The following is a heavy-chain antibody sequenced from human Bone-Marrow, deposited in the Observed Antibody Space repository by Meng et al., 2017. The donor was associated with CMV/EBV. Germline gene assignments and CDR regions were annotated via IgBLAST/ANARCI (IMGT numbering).Heavy chain of an antibody. D-gene: IGHD1-26*01. CDR3: STIGLGGSYSLDY. J-gene: IGHJ4*02. CDR2: IESKSGGGTA. CDR1: GFTFSNAR. V-gene: IGHV3-15*04. Sequence: GESLKISCAASGFTFSNARMSWVRQAPGKGLEWVGRIESKSGGGTADYGAPVKGRFTISRDDSKNALYLQIDSLKSEDTAMYYCSTIGLGGSYSLDYWGQGTLVTVSS.